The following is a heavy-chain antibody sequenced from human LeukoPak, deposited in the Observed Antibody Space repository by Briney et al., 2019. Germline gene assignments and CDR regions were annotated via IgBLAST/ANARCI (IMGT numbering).Heavy chain of an antibody. CDR2: VSYDGSSE. V-gene: IGHV3-30*04. Sequence: GGSLRLSCAVSGFTFSSYPFHWVRQAPGKGLEWVAVVSYDGSSEYYADSVKGRFTISRDNSKNTLFLQMNSLGAEDTAVYFCARGRRRWLITPADNWGQGTLVTVSS. D-gene: IGHD6-19*01. CDR3: ARGRRRWLITPADN. J-gene: IGHJ4*02. CDR1: GFTFSSYP.